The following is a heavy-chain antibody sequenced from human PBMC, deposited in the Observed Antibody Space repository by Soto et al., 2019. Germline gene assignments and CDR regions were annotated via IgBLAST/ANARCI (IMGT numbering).Heavy chain of an antibody. CDR2: ISSSSSYI. Sequence: GGSLRLSCAASGFTFSSYSMNWVRQAPGKGLEWVSSISSSSSYIYYADSVKGRFTISRDNAKNSLYLQMNSLRAEDTAVYYCARDSVLRYFDWSVPYYYYGMDVWGQGTTVTVSS. V-gene: IGHV3-21*01. CDR3: ARDSVLRYFDWSVPYYYYGMDV. J-gene: IGHJ6*02. D-gene: IGHD3-9*01. CDR1: GFTFSSYS.